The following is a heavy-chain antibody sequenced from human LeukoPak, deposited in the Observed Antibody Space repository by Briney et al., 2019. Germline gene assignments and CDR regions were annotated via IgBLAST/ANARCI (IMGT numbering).Heavy chain of an antibody. CDR3: EKAVRLQAVAGWIDH. CDR1: GFTFTNYV. J-gene: IGHJ4*02. V-gene: IGHV3-23*01. CDR2: IGGGATT. Sequence: GGSLRLSCAASGFTFTNYVMKWVRQAPGEGLEWVSAIGGGATTCYSDYVKAGFHISRHNYKNTLYLQMDSLRAEDRAMYHCEKAVRLQAVAGWIDHWGQGTLVTVS. D-gene: IGHD6-19*01.